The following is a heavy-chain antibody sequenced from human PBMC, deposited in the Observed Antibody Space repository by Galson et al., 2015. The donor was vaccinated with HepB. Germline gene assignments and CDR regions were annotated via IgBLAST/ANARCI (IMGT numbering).Heavy chain of an antibody. CDR3: ARVVTTVTWGLGY. J-gene: IGHJ4*02. D-gene: IGHD4-17*01. CDR1: GYTFTSYA. Sequence: SVKVSCKASGYTFTSYAMHWVRLAPGQRLEWMGWINAGNGNTKYSQKFQGRVTITRDTSASTAYMELSSLRSEDTAVYYCARVVTTVTWGLGYWGQGTLVTVSS. V-gene: IGHV1-3*01. CDR2: INAGNGNT.